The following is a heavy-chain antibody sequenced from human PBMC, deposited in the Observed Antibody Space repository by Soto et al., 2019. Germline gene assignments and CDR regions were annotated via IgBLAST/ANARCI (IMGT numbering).Heavy chain of an antibody. J-gene: IGHJ6*02. CDR3: ARERRPYYYGSGSYPPSPYYYYDMDV. CDR2: IYYSGST. CDR1: GGSSSSYY. V-gene: IGHV4-59*01. Sequence: LETLSLTCTVSGGSSSSYYWSWIRQPPGKGLEWIGYIYYSGSTNYNPSLKSRVTISVDTSKNQFSLKLSSVTAADTAVYYCARERRPYYYGSGSYPPSPYYYYDMDVWGQGTTVTVSS. D-gene: IGHD3-10*01.